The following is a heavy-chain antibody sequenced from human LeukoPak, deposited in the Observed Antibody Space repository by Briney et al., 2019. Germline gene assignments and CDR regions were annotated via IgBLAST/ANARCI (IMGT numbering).Heavy chain of an antibody. CDR1: GFTFSNYW. J-gene: IGHJ4*02. CDR3: ARDPFYGDADFDY. CDR2: PKSDGSTT. D-gene: IGHD4-17*01. V-gene: IGHV3-74*01. Sequence: GGSLSLSCAASGFTFSNYWMHWVRQAPGHGLVWVFSPKSDGSTTNYADFVKGRFTISRDNAKNMVYLQMNSLRAEDTAVYYCARDPFYGDADFDYWGQGTLVTVSS.